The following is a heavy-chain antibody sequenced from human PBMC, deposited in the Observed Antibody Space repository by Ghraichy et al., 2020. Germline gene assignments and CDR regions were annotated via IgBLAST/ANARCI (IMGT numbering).Heavy chain of an antibody. Sequence: GGSLRLSCAASGFSFSDYSMNWVRQAPGKGLEWVSSISSTSGHIYYADSMKGRFTISRDNAKNSLYLQMNSLRAEDTAVYYCAGELHCSGGTCYSFDYWGQGTLVTVSS. J-gene: IGHJ4*02. CDR1: GFSFSDYS. CDR2: ISSTSGHI. V-gene: IGHV3-21*01. D-gene: IGHD2-15*01. CDR3: AGELHCSGGTCYSFDY.